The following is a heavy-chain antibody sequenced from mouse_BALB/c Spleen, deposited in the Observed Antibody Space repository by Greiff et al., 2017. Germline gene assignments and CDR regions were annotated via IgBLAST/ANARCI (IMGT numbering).Heavy chain of an antibody. V-gene: IGHV1-54*01. CDR1: GYAFTNYL. D-gene: IGHD2-12*01. CDR2: INPGSGGT. J-gene: IGHJ3*01. Sequence: VQLQQSGAELVRPGTSVKVSCKASGYAFTNYLIEWVKQRPGQGLEWIGVINPGSGGTNYNEKFKGKATLTADKSSSTAYMQLSSLTSDDSAVYFCAREGAYYMFAYWGQGTLVTVSA. CDR3: AREGAYYMFAY.